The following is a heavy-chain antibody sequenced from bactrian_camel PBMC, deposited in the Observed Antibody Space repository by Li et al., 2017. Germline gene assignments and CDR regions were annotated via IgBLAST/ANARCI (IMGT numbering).Heavy chain of an antibody. CDR1: GHSRGSNC. CDR3: TRDRGLAVPAGSFVY. CDR2: IRRDGGET. Sequence: QLVESGGGSVQAGGSLRLSCKVSGHSRGSNCVGWYRLPPGRAPAEREGNAAIRRDGGETWYAASVKGRFTISRDNAKNTINLELNSLKTEDTAMYYCTRDRGLAVPAGSFVYWAQGTQVTVS. V-gene: IGHV3S32*01. J-gene: IGHJ6*01. D-gene: IGHD6*01.